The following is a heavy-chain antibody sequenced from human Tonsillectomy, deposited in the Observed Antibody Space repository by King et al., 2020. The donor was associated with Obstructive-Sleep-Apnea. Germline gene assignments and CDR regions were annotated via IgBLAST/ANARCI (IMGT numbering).Heavy chain of an antibody. D-gene: IGHD3-10*01. J-gene: IGHJ4*02. V-gene: IGHV1-8*01. Sequence: QLVQSGAEVKKPGASVKVSCKASGYTFTSYDINWVRQATGQGLEWVGWMNPNSGSTGYAQKFQGRVTMTRNTSISTAYMELSSLSSEDTAVYYCARGLKYSPQTRLKMVRGIIYYVDYWGQGTLVTVSS. CDR2: MNPNSGST. CDR1: GYTFTSYD. CDR3: ARGLKYSPQTRLKMVRGIIYYVDY.